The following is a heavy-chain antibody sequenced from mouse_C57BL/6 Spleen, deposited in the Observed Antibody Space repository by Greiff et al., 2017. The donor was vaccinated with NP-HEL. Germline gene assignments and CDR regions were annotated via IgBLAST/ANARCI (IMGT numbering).Heavy chain of an antibody. D-gene: IGHD1-1*01. CDR1: GYTFTNYW. V-gene: IGHV1-63*01. CDR2: IYPGGGYT. Sequence: VQLQQSGAELVRPGTSVKMSCKASGYTFTNYWIGWAKQRPGHGLEWIGDIYPGGGYTNYNEKFKGKATLTADKSYSTAYMQFSSLTSEDSAIYYCARSGPYYGSSPWFAYWGQGTLVTVSA. J-gene: IGHJ3*01. CDR3: ARSGPYYGSSPWFAY.